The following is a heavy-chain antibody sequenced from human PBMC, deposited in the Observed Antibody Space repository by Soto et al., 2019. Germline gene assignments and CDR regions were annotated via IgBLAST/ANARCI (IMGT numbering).Heavy chain of an antibody. Sequence: SVKVSCKASGFTFSSSAVQWVRQARGQRLEWIGKIVVGSGNTNYAQKFQERVTNTRDMSTSTAYMELSSLRSEDTAFYYCEAFDPGPMGFDPWGQGTLVTVSS. CDR1: GFTFSSSA. CDR3: EAFDPGPMGFDP. CDR2: IVVGSGNT. V-gene: IGHV1-58*01. D-gene: IGHD3-9*01. J-gene: IGHJ5*02.